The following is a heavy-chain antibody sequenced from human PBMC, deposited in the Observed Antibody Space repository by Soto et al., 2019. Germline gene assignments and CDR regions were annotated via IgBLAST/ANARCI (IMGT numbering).Heavy chain of an antibody. V-gene: IGHV3-13*01. CDR3: ARAVYSNQNYYYYYYMDV. CDR1: GFTFSSYD. J-gene: IGHJ6*03. CDR2: IGTAGDT. Sequence: GGSLRLSCAASGFTFSSYDMHWVRQATGKGLEWVSAIGTAGDTYYPGSVKGRFTISRENAKNSLYLQMNSLRAGDTAVYYCARAVYSNQNYYYYYYMDVWGIGTTVTVSS. D-gene: IGHD4-4*01.